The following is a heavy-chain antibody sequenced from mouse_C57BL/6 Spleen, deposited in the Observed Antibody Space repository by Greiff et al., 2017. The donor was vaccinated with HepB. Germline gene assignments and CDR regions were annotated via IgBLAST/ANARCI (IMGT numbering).Heavy chain of an antibody. V-gene: IGHV1-52*01. CDR3: ARSRGNYGGYFDV. CDR2: IDPSDSET. J-gene: IGHJ1*03. Sequence: QVQLQQPGAELVRPGSSVKLSCKASGYTFTSYWMHWVKQRPIQGLEWIGNIDPSDSETHYNQKFKDKATLTVDKSSSTAYMQLSSLTSEDSAVYYCARSRGNYGGYFDVWGTGTTVTVSS. D-gene: IGHD2-1*01. CDR1: GYTFTSYW.